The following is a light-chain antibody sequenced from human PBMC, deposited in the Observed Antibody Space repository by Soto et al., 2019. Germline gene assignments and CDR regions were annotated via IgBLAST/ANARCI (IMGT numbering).Light chain of an antibody. Sequence: QSALTQPRSVSGSPGQSVTISCTGSSSDVGRFDYVSWYQQHPGQAPKLMIYDVTNRPSGVPGRFSGSKSGNTASLTNSGLQAEDEADYYCCSYAGSYTFVFGVGTKLTVL. CDR1: SSDVGRFDY. V-gene: IGLV2-11*01. J-gene: IGLJ3*02. CDR2: DVT. CDR3: CSYAGSYTFV.